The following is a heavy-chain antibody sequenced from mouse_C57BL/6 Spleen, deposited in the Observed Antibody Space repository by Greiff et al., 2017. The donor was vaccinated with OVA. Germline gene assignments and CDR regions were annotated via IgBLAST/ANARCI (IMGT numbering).Heavy chain of an antibody. V-gene: IGHV1-18*01. CDR1: GYTFTDYN. CDR3: ARRNWVFDY. D-gene: IGHD4-1*01. Sequence: EVKLQESGPELVKPGASVKIPCKASGYTFTDYNMDWVKQSHGKSLEWIGDINPNNGGTIYNQKFKGKATLTVDKSSSTAYMELRSLTSEDTAVYYCARRNWVFDYWGQGTTLTVSS. CDR2: INPNNGGT. J-gene: IGHJ2*01.